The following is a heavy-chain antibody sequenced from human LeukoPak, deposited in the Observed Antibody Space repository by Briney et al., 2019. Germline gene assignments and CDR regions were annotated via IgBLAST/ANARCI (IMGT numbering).Heavy chain of an antibody. V-gene: IGHV1-69*04. CDR2: IIPILGIA. J-gene: IGHJ3*02. CDR3: ASVSYRYFDWLLSHDAFDI. D-gene: IGHD3-9*01. Sequence: SVKVSCTASGGTFSSYAISWVRQAPGQGLEWMGRIIPILGIANYAQKFQGRVTITADKSTSTAYMELSSLRSEDTAVYYCASVSYRYFDWLLSHDAFDIWGQGTMVTVSS. CDR1: GGTFSSYA.